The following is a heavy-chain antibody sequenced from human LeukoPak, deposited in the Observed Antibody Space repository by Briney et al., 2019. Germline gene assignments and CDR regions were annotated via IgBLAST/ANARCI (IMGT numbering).Heavy chain of an antibody. CDR3: ARGHSSGYYFYFDY. Sequence: GGSLRLSCAASGFTFSSYAMSWVRQAPGKGLEWVSVISDSGGSTYYADSVEGRFTISRDNSKNTLYLQMNSLRAEDTAVYYCARGHSSGYYFYFDYWGQGTLVTVSS. CDR1: GFTFSSYA. J-gene: IGHJ4*02. CDR2: ISDSGGST. D-gene: IGHD3-22*01. V-gene: IGHV3-23*01.